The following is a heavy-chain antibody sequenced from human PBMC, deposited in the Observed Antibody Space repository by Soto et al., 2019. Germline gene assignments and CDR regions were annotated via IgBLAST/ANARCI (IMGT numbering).Heavy chain of an antibody. V-gene: IGHV3-7*01. J-gene: IGHJ4*02. Sequence: VQLVESGGGLVQPGGSLKLSCGASGFDFTSYWMTWVRQAPGKGLEWVANIRPDGSDKNYVDSVKGRFTISRDNARNSVFLQMNSLRVEDTAVYHCARDPIRGDDFNFDYWGQGVLVTVSS. CDR2: IRPDGSDK. CDR3: ARDPIRGDDFNFDY. CDR1: GFDFTSYW. D-gene: IGHD3-10*01.